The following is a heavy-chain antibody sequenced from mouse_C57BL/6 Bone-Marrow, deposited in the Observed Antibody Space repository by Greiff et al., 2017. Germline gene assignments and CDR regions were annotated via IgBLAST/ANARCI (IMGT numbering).Heavy chain of an antibody. J-gene: IGHJ4*01. V-gene: IGHV3-6*01. CDR2: ISYDGSN. CDR3: ARGTQLSAMDY. CDR1: GYSITSGYY. Sequence: QLQESGPGLVKPSQSLSLTCSVTGYSITSGYYWNWIRQFPGNKLEWMGYISYDGSNNYNPSLKNRISITRDTSKNQFFLKLNSVTTEDTATYYCARGTQLSAMDYWGQGTSVTVSS.